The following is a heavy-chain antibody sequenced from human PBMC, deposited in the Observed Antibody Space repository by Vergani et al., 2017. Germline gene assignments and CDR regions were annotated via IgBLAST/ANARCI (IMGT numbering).Heavy chain of an antibody. J-gene: IGHJ3*02. Sequence: QVQLQESGPGLVKPSETLSLTCTVSGGSVSSGSYYWSWIRQPAGKGLEWIGYIYYSGSTNYNPSLKSRVTISVDTSKNQFSLKLSSVTAADTAVYYCARIPIVVAPTDAFDIWGQGTMVTVSS. D-gene: IGHD3-22*01. CDR1: GGSVSSGSYY. CDR2: IYYSGST. V-gene: IGHV4-61*10. CDR3: ARIPIVVAPTDAFDI.